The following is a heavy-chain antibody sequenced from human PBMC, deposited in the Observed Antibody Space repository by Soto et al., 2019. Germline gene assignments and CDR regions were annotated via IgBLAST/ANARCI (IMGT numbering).Heavy chain of an antibody. Sequence: PGDSLRLSFAPSGFTFSSYALTWVREAPGKGLEWVSAISGSGGSTYYADSVKGRFTISRDNSKNTLYLQMNSLRAEDTAVYYCAKDSSGYPGGYFDYWGQGT. CDR2: ISGSGGST. CDR3: AKDSSGYPGGYFDY. V-gene: IGHV3-23*01. J-gene: IGHJ4*02. D-gene: IGHD3-22*01. CDR1: GFTFSSYA.